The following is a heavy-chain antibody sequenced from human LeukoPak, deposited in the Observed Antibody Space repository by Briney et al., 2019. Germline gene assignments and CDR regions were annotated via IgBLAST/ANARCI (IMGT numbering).Heavy chain of an antibody. V-gene: IGHV3-23*01. Sequence: GGSLRLSCAASGFTFSSYAMSWVRQAPGKGLEWVSAISGSGGSTNYADSVKGRFTISRDNSKNTLYLQMNSLRAEDTAVYYCAKFRVGAKRPFDYWGQGTLVTVSS. J-gene: IGHJ4*02. D-gene: IGHD1-26*01. CDR2: ISGSGGST. CDR1: GFTFSSYA. CDR3: AKFRVGAKRPFDY.